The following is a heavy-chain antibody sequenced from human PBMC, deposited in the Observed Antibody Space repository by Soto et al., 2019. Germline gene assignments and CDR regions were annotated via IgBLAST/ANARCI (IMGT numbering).Heavy chain of an antibody. D-gene: IGHD6-19*01. J-gene: IGHJ4*02. Sequence: GLDLEWLALIYWDDDKRYSPSLKSRLTITKDTSKNQVVLTMTNMDPVDTATYYCAHRLYTSGWDYWGQGTLVTVSS. CDR3: AHRLYTSGWDY. V-gene: IGHV2-5*02. CDR2: IYWDDDK.